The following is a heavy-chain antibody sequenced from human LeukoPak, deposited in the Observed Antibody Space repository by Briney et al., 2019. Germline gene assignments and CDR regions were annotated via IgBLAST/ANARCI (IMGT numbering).Heavy chain of an antibody. D-gene: IGHD1-26*01. Sequence: ASVKVSCKASGYTFTGYYMHWVRQAPGQGLEWMGWINPNSGGTNYAQKFQGWVTMTRDTSISTAYMELSRLRSDDTAVYYCARGPGATMKYYYYGMDVWGQGTTVTVSS. CDR3: ARGPGATMKYYYYGMDV. J-gene: IGHJ6*02. CDR2: INPNSGGT. V-gene: IGHV1-2*04. CDR1: GYTFTGYY.